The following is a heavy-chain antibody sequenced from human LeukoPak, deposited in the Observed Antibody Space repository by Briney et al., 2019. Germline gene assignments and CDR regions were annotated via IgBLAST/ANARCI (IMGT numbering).Heavy chain of an antibody. J-gene: IGHJ5*02. V-gene: IGHV4-34*01. CDR2: INHSGST. CDR1: GGSFSGYY. Sequence: PSETLSLTCAVYGGSFSGYYWSWIRQPPGKGLEWIGEINHSGSTNYNPSLKSRVTISVDTSKNQFSLKLSSVTAADTAVYYCAREGIVGENWLDPWGQGTLVTVSS. CDR3: AREGIVGENWLDP. D-gene: IGHD1-26*01.